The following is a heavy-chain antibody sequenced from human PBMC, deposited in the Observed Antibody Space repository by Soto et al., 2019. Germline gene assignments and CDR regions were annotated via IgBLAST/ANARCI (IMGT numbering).Heavy chain of an antibody. Sequence: XSVKVSCKASGYTFTSYGISWVRQAPGQGLEWMGWISAYNGNTNYAQKLQGRVTMTTDTSTSTAYMELRSLRSDDTAVYYCARILGDYGRAWFDPWGQGTLVTVSS. CDR1: GYTFTSYG. V-gene: IGHV1-18*04. CDR2: ISAYNGNT. CDR3: ARILGDYGRAWFDP. J-gene: IGHJ5*02. D-gene: IGHD4-17*01.